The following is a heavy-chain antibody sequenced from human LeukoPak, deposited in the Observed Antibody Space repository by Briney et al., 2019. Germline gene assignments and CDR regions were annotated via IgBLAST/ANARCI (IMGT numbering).Heavy chain of an antibody. Sequence: SETLSLTCAVSGASISGSGYYWGWIRQPPGKGLEWIGNIYYSGSTYYNASLQSRVTISIDTSKNQFSLKLSSVPAADTAVYYCARDPIYGSGSSWGQGTLVTVSS. CDR2: IYYSGST. CDR3: ARDPIYGSGSS. CDR1: GASISGSGYY. D-gene: IGHD3-10*01. V-gene: IGHV4-39*07. J-gene: IGHJ4*02.